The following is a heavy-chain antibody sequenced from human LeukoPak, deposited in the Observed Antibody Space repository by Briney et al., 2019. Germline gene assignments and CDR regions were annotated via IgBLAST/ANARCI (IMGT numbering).Heavy chain of an antibody. Sequence: GGSLRLSCAASGFTFSSYGMTWVRQAPGKGLEWVSSISRSGDGTYYADAVKGRFTISRDNSKNTLYLQMNSLRAEDTAVYFCAGPSSGYFDTWGQGTLVTVSS. CDR3: AGPSSGYFDT. D-gene: IGHD3-22*01. J-gene: IGHJ4*02. CDR2: ISRSGDGT. V-gene: IGHV3-23*01. CDR1: GFTFSSYG.